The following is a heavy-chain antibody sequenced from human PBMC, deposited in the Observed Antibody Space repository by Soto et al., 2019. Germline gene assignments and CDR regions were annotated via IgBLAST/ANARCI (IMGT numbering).Heavy chain of an antibody. V-gene: IGHV4-39*07. CDR2: IYYSGST. J-gene: IGHJ4*02. D-gene: IGHD6-13*01. CDR1: GGSISSSSYY. Sequence: SETLSLTCTVSGGSISSSSYYWGWIRQPPGKGLEWIGSIYYSGSTYYNPSLKSRVTISVDTSKNQFSLKLSSVTAADTAVYYCARVTSDARYSSSWYGVDNYYFDYWGQGTLVTVSS. CDR3: ARVTSDARYSSSWYGVDNYYFDY.